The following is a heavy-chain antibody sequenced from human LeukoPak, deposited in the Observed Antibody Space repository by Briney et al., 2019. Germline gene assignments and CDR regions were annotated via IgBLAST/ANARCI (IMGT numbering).Heavy chain of an antibody. CDR2: ISAYNGNT. D-gene: IGHD2-2*01. CDR3: ATDPGETVPAAKGPRGDYCYGMDV. CDR1: GYTFTIYG. Sequence: ASVKVSCKASGYTFTIYGISWVRQAPGQGLEWMGWISAYNGNTNYAQKFQGWVTMTRDTSISTAYMELSRLRSDDTAVYYCATDPGETVPAAKGPRGDYCYGMDVWGQGTTVTVSS. J-gene: IGHJ6*02. V-gene: IGHV1-18*01.